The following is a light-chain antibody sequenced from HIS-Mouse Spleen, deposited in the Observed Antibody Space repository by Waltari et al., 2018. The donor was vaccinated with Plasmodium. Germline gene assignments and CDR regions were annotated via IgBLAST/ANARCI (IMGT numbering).Light chain of an antibody. Sequence: SYELTQPPSVSVSPGQTARITCSGDALPKNYAIWSQQKSGQAPVLVIYEDSKRPSGIPERFSGSSSGTMATLTISGAQVEDEADYYCYSTDSSGNHRVFGGGTKLTVL. CDR1: ALPKNY. CDR2: EDS. V-gene: IGLV3-10*01. CDR3: YSTDSSGNHRV. J-gene: IGLJ3*02.